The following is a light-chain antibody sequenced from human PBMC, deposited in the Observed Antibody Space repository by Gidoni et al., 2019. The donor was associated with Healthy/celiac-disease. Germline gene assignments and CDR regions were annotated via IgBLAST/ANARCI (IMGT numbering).Light chain of an antibody. CDR3: QQSYSTPT. CDR2: AAS. V-gene: IGKV1-39*01. CDR1: QSISSY. Sequence: DIQLTQSPSSLSASVGDRVTITCRASQSISSYLNWYQQKPEKAPKLLIDAASRLQRGVPTRFGSSGSGTYFTLTISRLQPEDFATYYCQQSYSTPTFGQGTKVEIK. J-gene: IGKJ1*01.